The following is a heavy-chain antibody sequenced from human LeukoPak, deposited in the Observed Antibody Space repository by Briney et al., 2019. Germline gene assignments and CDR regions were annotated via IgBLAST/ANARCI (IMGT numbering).Heavy chain of an antibody. CDR1: GGSISSYY. CDR2: IYYSGST. V-gene: IGHV4-59*01. Sequence: SETLSLTCTVSGGSISSYYWSWIRQPPGKGLEWIGYIYYSGSTNYNPSLKSRVTISVDTSKNQFSLKLSSVTAADTAVYYCARGTRSQWLAFYWYFDLWGRGTLVTVSS. D-gene: IGHD6-19*01. J-gene: IGHJ2*01. CDR3: ARGTRSQWLAFYWYFDL.